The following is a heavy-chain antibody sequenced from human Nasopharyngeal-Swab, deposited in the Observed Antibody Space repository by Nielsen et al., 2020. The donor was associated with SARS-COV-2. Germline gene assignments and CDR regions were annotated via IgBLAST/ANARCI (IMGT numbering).Heavy chain of an antibody. CDR2: INPNSGGT. D-gene: IGHD3-10*01. Sequence: ASVKVSCKASGYTFTGYYVHWVRQAPGLGLEWMGRINPNSGGTNYALKFQDRVTMTRDTSIRTAYMELSRLRSDDTAVYYCARTSQVTMVQGVTNYGMDVWGQGTTVTVSS. V-gene: IGHV1-2*06. CDR1: GYTFTGYY. J-gene: IGHJ6*02. CDR3: ARTSQVTMVQGVTNYGMDV.